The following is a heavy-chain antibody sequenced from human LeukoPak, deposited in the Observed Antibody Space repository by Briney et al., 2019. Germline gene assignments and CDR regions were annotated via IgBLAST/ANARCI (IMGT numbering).Heavy chain of an antibody. J-gene: IGHJ5*02. D-gene: IGHD2-2*02. CDR2: ISSSSSYI. CDR3: ARDLAQYTARGWFDP. V-gene: IGHV3-21*01. Sequence: GGSLRLSCAASGFTFSSYSMNWVRQAPGKGLEWVSSISSSSSYIYYADSVKGRFTISRDNAKNPLYLQMNSLRAEDTAVYYCARDLAQYTARGWFDPWGQGTLVTVSS. CDR1: GFTFSSYS.